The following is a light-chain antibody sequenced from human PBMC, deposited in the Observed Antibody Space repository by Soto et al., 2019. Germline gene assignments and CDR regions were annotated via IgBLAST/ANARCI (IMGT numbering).Light chain of an antibody. CDR1: QSVSSSY. CDR2: GAY. Sequence: EIVLTQSPGTLSLSPGERATLSCRASQSVSSSYLAWYQQKPGQAPRLLIYGAYSRATGIPDTFSGSGSGTDFTLTISRLEPEDFAVYYCQQYGSSPPRTFGQGTKVDIK. J-gene: IGKJ1*01. CDR3: QQYGSSPPRT. V-gene: IGKV3-20*01.